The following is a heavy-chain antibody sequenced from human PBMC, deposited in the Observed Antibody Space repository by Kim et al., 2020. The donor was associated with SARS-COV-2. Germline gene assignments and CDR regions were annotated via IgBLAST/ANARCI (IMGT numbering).Heavy chain of an antibody. J-gene: IGHJ4*02. CDR2: IYYSGST. V-gene: IGHV4-39*01. Sequence: SETLSLTCTVSGGSISSSSYYWGWICQPPGKGLEWIGSIYYSGSTYYNPSLKSRVTISVDTSKNQFSLNLSSVTAADTAVYYCARQDGSGYCSGGSCYSNINLGLGPSDYWGQGTLVTVSS. D-gene: IGHD2-15*01. CDR1: GGSISSSSYY. CDR3: ARQDGSGYCSGGSCYSNINLGLGPSDY.